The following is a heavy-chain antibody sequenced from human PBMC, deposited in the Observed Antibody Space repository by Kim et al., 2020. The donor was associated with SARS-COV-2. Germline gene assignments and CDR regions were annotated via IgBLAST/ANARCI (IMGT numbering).Heavy chain of an antibody. J-gene: IGHJ4*02. CDR2: INTGGSSM. CDR3: ARNGDNTGYFVN. Sequence: GGSLRLSCAASGFTFSSFSMNWVRQTPGKGLEWVSFINTGGSSMYYAESVKGRFTISRDNAKNSVSLQMNSLRDEDTAVYYCARNGDNTGYFVNWGQGT. V-gene: IGHV3-48*02. CDR1: GFTFSSFS. D-gene: IGHD3-22*01.